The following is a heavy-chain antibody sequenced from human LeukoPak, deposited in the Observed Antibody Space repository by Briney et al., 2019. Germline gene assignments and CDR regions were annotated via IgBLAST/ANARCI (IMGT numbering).Heavy chain of an antibody. Sequence: GGSLRLSCAASGFTVSSNHMGWVRQAPGKGLEWVSVIFGGGTTSYAGSVKGRVTISRDNSQNTLYLHMNRLRAEDTAVYYCAAWRGSGWFDYWGQGTLVTVSS. CDR3: AAWRGSGWFDY. D-gene: IGHD6-25*01. V-gene: IGHV3-53*01. CDR1: GFTVSSNH. J-gene: IGHJ4*02. CDR2: IFGGGTT.